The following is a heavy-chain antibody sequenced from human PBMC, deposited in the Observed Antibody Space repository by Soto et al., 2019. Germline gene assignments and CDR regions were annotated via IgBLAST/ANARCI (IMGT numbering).Heavy chain of an antibody. CDR1: GFTFSSYI. CDR3: ARDHYPYDFWSGYYSFYYYYGMDV. V-gene: IGHV3-21*01. CDR2: ISSSSSYI. Sequence: GGSLRLYCAASGFTFSSYIMNWVRQSPGKGLEWVSSISSSSSYIYYADSVKGRFTISRDNAKNSLYLQMNSLRAEDTAVYYCARDHYPYDFWSGYYSFYYYYGMDVWGQGTTVTVSS. D-gene: IGHD3-3*01. J-gene: IGHJ6*02.